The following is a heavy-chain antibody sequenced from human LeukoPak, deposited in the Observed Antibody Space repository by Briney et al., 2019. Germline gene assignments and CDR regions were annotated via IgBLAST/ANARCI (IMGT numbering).Heavy chain of an antibody. J-gene: IGHJ4*02. CDR3: ARKGWYSSSSDFDY. D-gene: IGHD6-6*01. CDR2: INHSRST. V-gene: IGHV4-34*01. Sequence: SETLSLTCAVYGGSFSGYYWSWIRQPPGKGLEWIGEINHSRSTNYNPSLKSRVTISVDTSKNQFSLKLSSVTAADTAVYYCARKGWYSSSSDFDYWGQGTLVTVSS. CDR1: GGSFSGYY.